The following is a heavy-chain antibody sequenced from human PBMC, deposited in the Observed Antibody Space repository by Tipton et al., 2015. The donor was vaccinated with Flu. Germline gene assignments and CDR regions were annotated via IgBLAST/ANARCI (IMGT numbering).Heavy chain of an antibody. J-gene: IGHJ4*02. CDR3: ARAIGSFEGY. CDR1: GFTLSSYW. Sequence: GSLRLSCAASGFTLSSYWMSWVRQAPGKGLVWVSRISSDGSTTAYADSVKGRFTISRDNAKNTLYLQMNSLRAEDTAVYYCARAIGSFEGYWGQGTLVTVSS. CDR2: ISSDGSTT. V-gene: IGHV3-74*01. D-gene: IGHD1-26*01.